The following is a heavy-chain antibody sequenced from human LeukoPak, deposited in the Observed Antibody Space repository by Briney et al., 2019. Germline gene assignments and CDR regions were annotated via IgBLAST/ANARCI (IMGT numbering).Heavy chain of an antibody. CDR1: GFTVSSNY. J-gene: IGHJ5*02. Sequence: GGSLRLSCAASGFTVSSNYMSWVRQAPGKGLEWVSSISSTSIYIFYADSVKGRFTIPRDNAKNSLYLQMNSLRGEDTAVYYCANGGTYSSGPWGQGTLVTVSS. CDR3: ANGGTYSSGP. V-gene: IGHV3-21*01. D-gene: IGHD3-22*01. CDR2: ISSTSIYI.